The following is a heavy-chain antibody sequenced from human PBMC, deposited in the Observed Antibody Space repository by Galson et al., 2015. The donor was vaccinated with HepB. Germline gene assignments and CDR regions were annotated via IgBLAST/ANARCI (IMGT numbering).Heavy chain of an antibody. CDR2: ISWNSVSI. CDR1: GFTFSSYA. J-gene: IGHJ6*03. V-gene: IGHV3-9*01. CDR3: AKDRVGGIADYMAV. Sequence: SLRLSCAASGFTFSSYAMHWVRQAPGKGLEWVSGISWNSVSIGYADSVKGRFTISRDNAKNSLYLQMNSLRAEDTALYYCAKDRVGGIADYMAVWGKGTTVTVSS. D-gene: IGHD2-15*01.